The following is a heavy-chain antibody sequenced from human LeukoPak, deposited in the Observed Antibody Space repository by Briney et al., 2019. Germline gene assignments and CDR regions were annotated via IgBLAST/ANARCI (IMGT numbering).Heavy chain of an antibody. CDR1: GFTFSSYG. V-gene: IGHV3-30*02. CDR3: EGSGYSSSWPFDY. D-gene: IGHD6-13*01. CDR2: IWYDGSNK. Sequence: GGSLRLSCAASGFTFSSYGMHWVRQAPGKGLEWVAVIWYDGSNKYYADSVKGRFTISGDNSKNTLYLQMNSLRAEDTAVYYCEGSGYSSSWPFDYWGQGTLVTVSS. J-gene: IGHJ4*02.